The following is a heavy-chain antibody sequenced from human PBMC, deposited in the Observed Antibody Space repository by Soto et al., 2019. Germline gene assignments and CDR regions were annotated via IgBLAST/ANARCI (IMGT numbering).Heavy chain of an antibody. CDR2: IYPGDSDT. J-gene: IGHJ6*03. D-gene: IGHD6-13*01. CDR1: GYSFTSYW. V-gene: IGHV5-51*01. CDR3: ARGAAAGFDYYYLAV. Sequence: GESLKISCEGSGYSFTSYWIGWVRQKHGKGLEWMGIIYPGDSDTRYSPSFQGQVTISADKSISTAYLQWSSLKASDTAMYYCARGAAAGFDYYYLAVWGKGTTVTVSS.